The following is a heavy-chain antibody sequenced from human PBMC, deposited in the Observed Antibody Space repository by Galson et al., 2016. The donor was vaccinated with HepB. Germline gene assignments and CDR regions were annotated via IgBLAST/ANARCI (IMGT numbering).Heavy chain of an antibody. D-gene: IGHD3-16*02. CDR1: GFTFSSYA. CDR3: ARDDDYIWGSYRYTRTVPQYCFDY. J-gene: IGHJ4*02. V-gene: IGHV3-30-3*01. CDR2: ISYDGSNN. Sequence: FLRLSCAASGFTFSSYAMHWVRQAPGKGLEWVAVISYDGSNNYYADSVKGRFTISRDNSKKTLYLQMNSLRAEDTAVYYCARDDDYIWGSYRYTRTVPQYCFDYWGQGTLVTVSS.